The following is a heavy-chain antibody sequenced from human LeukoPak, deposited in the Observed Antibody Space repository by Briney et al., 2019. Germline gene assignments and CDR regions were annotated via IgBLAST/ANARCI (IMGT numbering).Heavy chain of an antibody. CDR1: GYTFSNYG. D-gene: IGHD1-26*01. CDR2: VSVENGDT. Sequence: ASVKVSCKASGYTFSNYGISWVRQAPGQGLEWMGWVSVENGDTTYAQKLQGRVTMTIDTSTSTAYMELRSLTSDDTAVYYCARDQSRVGGTRPVDFWGQGTLVTVS. CDR3: ARDQSRVGGTRPVDF. V-gene: IGHV1-18*01. J-gene: IGHJ4*02.